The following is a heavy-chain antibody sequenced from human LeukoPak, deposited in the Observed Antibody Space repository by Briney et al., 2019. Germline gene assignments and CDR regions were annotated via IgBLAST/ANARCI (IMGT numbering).Heavy chain of an antibody. Sequence: GGSLRLSCAASGFTLSNAWMNWVRQAPGKGLEWVGFIASETYGGTAEYAASVKGRFTISRDDSKSIAYLQMNSLKTEDTAVYYCTRDQTPYYWGQGTLVTVSS. CDR3: TRDQTPYY. CDR2: IASETYGGTA. J-gene: IGHJ4*02. V-gene: IGHV3-49*04. CDR1: GFTLSNAW.